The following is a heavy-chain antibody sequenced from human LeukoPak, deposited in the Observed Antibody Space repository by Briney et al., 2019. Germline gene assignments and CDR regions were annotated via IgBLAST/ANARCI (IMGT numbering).Heavy chain of an antibody. Sequence: PSETLSLTCAVYGGSFSGYYWSWIRQPPGKGLEWIGEINHSGSTNYNPSLKSRVTISVDTSKNQFSLKLSSVTAADTAVYYCARGPYDFWSGYYKKDDAFDIWGQGTMVTVSS. CDR3: ARGPYDFWSGYYKKDDAFDI. D-gene: IGHD3-3*01. V-gene: IGHV4-34*01. CDR2: INHSGST. J-gene: IGHJ3*02. CDR1: GGSFSGYY.